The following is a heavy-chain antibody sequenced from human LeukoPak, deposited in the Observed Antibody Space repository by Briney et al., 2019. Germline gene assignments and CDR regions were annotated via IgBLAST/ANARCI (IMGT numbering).Heavy chain of an antibody. D-gene: IGHD2-21*01. V-gene: IGHV3-7*03. CDR2: INQEGNDK. CDR3: VVTRTRGDH. CDR1: GFTFRNYW. J-gene: IGHJ4*02. Sequence: PGGSLRLSCVASGFTFRNYWMTWVRQAPGKGLEWVANINQEGNDKYYVDPVKGRFTISRDNTKNSLFLQMNSLRAEDTAVYYCVVTRTRGDHWGQGTLVTVSS.